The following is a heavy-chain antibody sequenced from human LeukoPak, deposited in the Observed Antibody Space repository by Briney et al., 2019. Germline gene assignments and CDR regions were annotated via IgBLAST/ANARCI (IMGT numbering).Heavy chain of an antibody. Sequence: SETLSLTCAVYGGSFSGYYWSWIRQPPGKGLEWIGEINHSGSTNYNPSLKSRVTISVDTSKNQLSLKLSSVTAADTAVYYCARGVMVGATSNWFDPGGQGTLVTVSA. CDR2: INHSGST. D-gene: IGHD1-26*01. CDR3: ARGVMVGATSNWFDP. V-gene: IGHV4-34*01. CDR1: GGSFSGYY. J-gene: IGHJ5*02.